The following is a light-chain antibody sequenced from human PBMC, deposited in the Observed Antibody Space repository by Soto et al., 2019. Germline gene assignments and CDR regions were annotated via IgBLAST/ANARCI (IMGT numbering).Light chain of an antibody. J-gene: IGKJ2*01. CDR3: QQYDNNSGYT. CDR2: RAS. Sequence: DFQMTQSPSTLSASVGDRVTITCRATHSIGSWLAWYQQKPGKPPKLLIYRASSLEDGVPLRFSGSASGTEFTLTISGLQPDDFATYYCQQYDNNSGYTFGQGT. V-gene: IGKV1-5*03. CDR1: HSIGSW.